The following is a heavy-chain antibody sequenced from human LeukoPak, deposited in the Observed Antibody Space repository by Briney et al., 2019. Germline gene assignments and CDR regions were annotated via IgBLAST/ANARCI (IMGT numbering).Heavy chain of an antibody. CDR3: ARSLSSGWFPFDY. CDR2: IYTSGST. CDR1: GGSIRSYH. Sequence: SETLSLTCTVSGGSIRSYHWSWIRQPAGKGLEWIGRIYTSGSTNYNPSLKSRVTMSVDTSKNQFSLKQNSVTAADTAVYYCARSLSSGWFPFDYWGQGTLVTVSS. V-gene: IGHV4-4*07. D-gene: IGHD6-19*01. J-gene: IGHJ4*02.